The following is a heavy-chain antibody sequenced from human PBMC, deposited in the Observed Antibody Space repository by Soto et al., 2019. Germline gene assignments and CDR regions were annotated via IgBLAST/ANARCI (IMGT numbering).Heavy chain of an antibody. CDR1: GYTFTSYD. D-gene: IGHD4-17*01. V-gene: IGHV1-8*01. Sequence: ASVKVSCKASGYTFTSYDINWVRQATGQGLEWMGWMNPNSGNTGYAQKFQGRVTMTRNTSISTAYTELSSLRSEDTAVYYCARAYGDYVGYYHGMDGWGQGTTVTVSS. J-gene: IGHJ6*02. CDR2: MNPNSGNT. CDR3: ARAYGDYVGYYHGMDG.